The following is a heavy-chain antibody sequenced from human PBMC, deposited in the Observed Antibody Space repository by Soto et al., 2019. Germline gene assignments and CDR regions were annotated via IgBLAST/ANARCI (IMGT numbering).Heavy chain of an antibody. J-gene: IGHJ6*02. D-gene: IGHD6-19*01. Sequence: GGSLRLSCAASGFTFNSYGMHWVRQAPGKGLEWVAVISYDGSNKYYADSVKGRFTIARDNSKNTLYLQMSSLRAEDTAVYYCVKDGSSGWPYYSGLDVWGQGTSVTVSS. V-gene: IGHV3-30*18. CDR1: GFTFNSYG. CDR3: VKDGSSGWPYYSGLDV. CDR2: ISYDGSNK.